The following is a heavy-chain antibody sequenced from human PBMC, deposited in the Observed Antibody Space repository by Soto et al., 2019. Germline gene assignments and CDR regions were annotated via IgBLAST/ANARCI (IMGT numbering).Heavy chain of an antibody. J-gene: IGHJ4*02. CDR2: IYHSGST. V-gene: IGHV4-38-2*02. D-gene: IGHD3-3*01. CDR1: GYSLSSGYY. Sequence: PSVTLSLTCSVSGYSLSSGYYLGWIRPRPGKGLEWIGSIYHSGSTYYNPSLKSRVTISVDTSKTQFSLKLSSVTAADTAVYYCARDHGYDFWSGCDYWGQGTRVTGSA. CDR3: ARDHGYDFWSGCDY.